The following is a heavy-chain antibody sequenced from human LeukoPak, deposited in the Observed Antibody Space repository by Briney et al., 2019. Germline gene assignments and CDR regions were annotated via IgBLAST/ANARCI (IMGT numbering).Heavy chain of an antibody. CDR1: GFTFGSYA. Sequence: PGGSLRLSCAASGFTFGSYAMNWVRQAPGKGLEWVSTISGSGGRTYYADSVKGRFTISRDNSKNTLYMQMNSLRVEDTAVYYCVRDRDDYGVPDAFDMWGQGTMVTVSS. CDR3: VRDRDDYGVPDAFDM. V-gene: IGHV3-23*01. CDR2: ISGSGGRT. J-gene: IGHJ3*02. D-gene: IGHD4-17*01.